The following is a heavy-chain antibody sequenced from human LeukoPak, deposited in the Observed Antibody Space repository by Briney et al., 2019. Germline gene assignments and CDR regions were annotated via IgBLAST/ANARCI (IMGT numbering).Heavy chain of an antibody. D-gene: IGHD6-13*01. CDR1: GFTVSSNY. V-gene: IGHV3-53*01. Sequence: PGGSLRLSCAASGFTVSSNYMSWVRQAPGKGLEWVSVIYSGGSTYYADSVKGRFTISRDNSKNTLYLQMNSLRAEDKAVYYCARGAGYSSSWYDYYFDYWGQGTLVTVSS. J-gene: IGHJ4*02. CDR3: ARGAGYSSSWYDYYFDY. CDR2: IYSGGST.